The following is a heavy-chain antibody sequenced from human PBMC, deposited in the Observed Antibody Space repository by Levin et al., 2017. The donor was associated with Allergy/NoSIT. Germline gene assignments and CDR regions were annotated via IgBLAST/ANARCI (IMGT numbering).Heavy chain of an antibody. Sequence: PGGSLRLSCAVSGFTFGDYAMKWFRQAPGKGLEWISFIRSNAHGGTTEYAASVKGRFTMSRDDSTSIAYLQMNSLKTEDTALYFCTRVLVAAGPRLDYWGQGTLVTVSS. CDR1: GFTFGDYA. V-gene: IGHV3-49*03. J-gene: IGHJ4*02. CDR3: TRVLVAAGPRLDY. D-gene: IGHD6-13*01. CDR2: IRSNAHGGTT.